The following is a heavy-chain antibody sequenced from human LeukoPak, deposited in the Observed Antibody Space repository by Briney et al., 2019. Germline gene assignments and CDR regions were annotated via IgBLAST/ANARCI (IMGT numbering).Heavy chain of an antibody. CDR1: GGSISSGGYY. D-gene: IGHD2-15*01. V-gene: IGHV4-31*03. CDR3: ARGAYCSGGSCYSGFDP. Sequence: PSGTLSLTCTVSGGSISSGGYYWSWIRQHPGKGLEWIGYIYYSGSTYYNPSLKSRVTISVDTSKNQFSLKLSSVTAADTAVYYCARGAYCSGGSCYSGFDPWGQGTLVTVSS. CDR2: IYYSGST. J-gene: IGHJ5*02.